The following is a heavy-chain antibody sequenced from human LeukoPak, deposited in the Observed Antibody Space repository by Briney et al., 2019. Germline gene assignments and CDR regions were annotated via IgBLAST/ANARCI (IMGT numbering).Heavy chain of an antibody. CDR2: ISGSGVTT. J-gene: IGHJ5*02. CDR3: AKETTFFIVGATSWFDP. V-gene: IGHV3-23*01. Sequence: XRQXXXXXXEXXASISGSGVTTYYADSVKGRFTISRDNSKNTVDLQMNSLRAEDTAVYYCAKETTFFIVGATSWFDPWGQGTLVTVSS. D-gene: IGHD1-26*01.